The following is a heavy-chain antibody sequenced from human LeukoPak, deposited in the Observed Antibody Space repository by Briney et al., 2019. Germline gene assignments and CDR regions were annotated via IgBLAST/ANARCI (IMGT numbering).Heavy chain of an antibody. CDR2: ISSKGGST. CDR1: GFTFSSYA. J-gene: IGHJ5*02. Sequence: PGGSLRLSCAASGFTFSSYAMHWVRQAPGKGLEYVSGISSKGGSTYYANSVKGRFTISRDNSKNTLYLQMGSLRAEDMALNYCARSRGISASPNWFDPWGQGTLVTVSS. V-gene: IGHV3-64*01. CDR3: ARSRGISASPNWFDP. D-gene: IGHD6-13*01.